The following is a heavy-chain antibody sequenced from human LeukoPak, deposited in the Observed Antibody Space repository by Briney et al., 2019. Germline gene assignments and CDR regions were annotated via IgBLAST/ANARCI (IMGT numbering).Heavy chain of an antibody. Sequence: WASVKVSCKASRYTFTSYDINWVRQATGQGLEWMGWMNPNSGNTGYAQKFQGRVTMTRNTSISTAYMELSSLRSEDTAVYYCARPVAVAGYYYYYGMDVWGQGTTVTVSS. V-gene: IGHV1-8*01. D-gene: IGHD6-19*01. CDR2: MNPNSGNT. CDR1: RYTFTSYD. CDR3: ARPVAVAGYYYYYGMDV. J-gene: IGHJ6*02.